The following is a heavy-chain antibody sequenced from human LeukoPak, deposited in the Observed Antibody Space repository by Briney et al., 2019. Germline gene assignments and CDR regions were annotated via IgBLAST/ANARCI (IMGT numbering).Heavy chain of an antibody. CDR2: ISSDGSST. Sequence: GGSLRLSCAASGFTFSRSWMHWVRQAPGKELVWVSRISSDGSSTTYADSVKGRFTISRDNAKNTLYLQMNSLRAEDTAVYYCAKMSGYLTGFDYWGQGTLVTVSS. CDR3: AKMSGYLTGFDY. V-gene: IGHV3-74*01. J-gene: IGHJ4*02. CDR1: GFTFSRSW. D-gene: IGHD3-3*01.